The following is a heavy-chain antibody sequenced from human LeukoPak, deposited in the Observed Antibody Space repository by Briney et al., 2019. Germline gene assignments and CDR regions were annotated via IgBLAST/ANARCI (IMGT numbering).Heavy chain of an antibody. J-gene: IGHJ5*02. V-gene: IGHV4-38-2*02. CDR2: IYHSGST. CDR1: GYSISSGYY. CDR3: AREWGFIAAAGTLWFDP. D-gene: IGHD6-13*01. Sequence: SSETLSLTCTVSGYSISSGYYWGWIRQPPGKGLEWTGSIYHSGSTYYNPSLKSRVTISVDTSKNQFSLKLSSVTAADTAVYYCAREWGFIAAAGTLWFDPWGQGTLVTVSS.